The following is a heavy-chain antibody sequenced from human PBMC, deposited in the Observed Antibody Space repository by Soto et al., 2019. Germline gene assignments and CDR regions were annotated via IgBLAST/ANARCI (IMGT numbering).Heavy chain of an antibody. Sequence: SATLSLTCAVSGYSISSGYYWGWIRQPPGKGLEWIGSIYHSGSTYYNPSLKSRLSLSIDRTRNQFSLSLPSMTAADKAGYYFAIGGGYDAFDFWGKGSQVTVS. J-gene: IGHJ4*02. CDR2: IYHSGST. D-gene: IGHD2-15*01. CDR1: GYSISSGYY. V-gene: IGHV4-38-2*01. CDR3: AIGGGYDAFDF.